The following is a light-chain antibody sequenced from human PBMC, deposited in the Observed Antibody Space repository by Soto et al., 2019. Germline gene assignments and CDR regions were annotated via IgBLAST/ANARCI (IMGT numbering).Light chain of an antibody. CDR1: QSITNY. J-gene: IGKJ3*01. CDR2: ASS. CDR3: QQSYTTPFFT. V-gene: IGKV1-39*01. Sequence: DIQMTQSPSSLSASVGDRVTLTCRASQSITNYLNWYQQKPGKAPKLLIYASSSLQSGVPARFSGSGSGTDFTLTISSLHPEDSATYYCQQSYTTPFFTFGTGTKVEI.